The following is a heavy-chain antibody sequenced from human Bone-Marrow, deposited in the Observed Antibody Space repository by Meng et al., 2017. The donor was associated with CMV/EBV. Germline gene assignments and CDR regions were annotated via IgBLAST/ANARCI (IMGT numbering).Heavy chain of an antibody. J-gene: IGHJ4*02. CDR1: GFTFSSYA. CDR3: ARDPRRGYSYVYQYDY. V-gene: IGHV3-30-3*01. D-gene: IGHD5-18*01. Sequence: GESLKISCAASGFTFSSYAMHWVRQAPGKGLEWVAVISYDGSNKYYADSVKGRFTISRDNSKNTLYLQMNSLRAEDTAVYYCARDPRRGYSYVYQYDYWGQGTLVTVSS. CDR2: ISYDGSNK.